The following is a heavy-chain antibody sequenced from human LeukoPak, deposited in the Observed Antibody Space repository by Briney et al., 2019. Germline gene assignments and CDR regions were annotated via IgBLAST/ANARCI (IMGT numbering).Heavy chain of an antibody. J-gene: IGHJ4*02. D-gene: IGHD3-3*01. V-gene: IGHV3-9*01. Sequence: GRSLRLSCAASGFPFDNFAMHWVRQAPGKGLEWVSGISWNSGSIGYADSVKGRFTISRDNAKNSLYLQMNSLRPEDTAVYYCAREYYDFWSGYYGEGYWGQGTLVTVSS. CDR1: GFPFDNFA. CDR2: ISWNSGSI. CDR3: AREYYDFWSGYYGEGY.